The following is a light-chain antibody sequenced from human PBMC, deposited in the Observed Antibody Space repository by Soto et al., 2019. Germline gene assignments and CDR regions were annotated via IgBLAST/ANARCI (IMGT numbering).Light chain of an antibody. Sequence: DIQMTQSPSSLSASVGDRVTITCRARQSISTYLNWYQQKPGKAPKSLIYAASGLQSGVPSRFSGSGSGTDFTLTIISLQPEDFATYYCQQSYSTTATFGGGTKVEIK. V-gene: IGKV1-39*01. J-gene: IGKJ4*01. CDR1: QSISTY. CDR2: AAS. CDR3: QQSYSTTAT.